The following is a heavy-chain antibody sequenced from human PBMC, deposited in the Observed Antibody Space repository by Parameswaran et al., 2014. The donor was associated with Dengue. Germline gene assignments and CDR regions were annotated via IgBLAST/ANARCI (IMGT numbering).Heavy chain of an antibody. CDR2: ISSSSSEI. CDR3: ARDLWDLPADFDS. J-gene: IGHJ4*02. D-gene: IGHD1-26*01. Sequence: RWIRQPPGKGLEWISYISSSSSEIYYADSVKGRFTISRDNAKNSLYLQMSSLRVEDTAVYYCARDLWDLPADFDSWGQGTLVTVSS. V-gene: IGHV3-11*06.